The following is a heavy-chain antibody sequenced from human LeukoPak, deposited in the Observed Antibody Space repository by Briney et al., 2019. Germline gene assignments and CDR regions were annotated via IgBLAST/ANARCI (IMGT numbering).Heavy chain of an antibody. Sequence: SETLSLTCTVSGGSISSYYWSWIRQPPGKGLEWIGYIYYSGSTNYNPSPKSRVTISVDTSKNQFSLKLSSVTAADTAVYYCARALRARITGTTASVYGMDVWGQGTTVTVSS. J-gene: IGHJ6*02. D-gene: IGHD1-20*01. V-gene: IGHV4-59*01. CDR1: GGSISSYY. CDR3: ARALRARITGTTASVYGMDV. CDR2: IYYSGST.